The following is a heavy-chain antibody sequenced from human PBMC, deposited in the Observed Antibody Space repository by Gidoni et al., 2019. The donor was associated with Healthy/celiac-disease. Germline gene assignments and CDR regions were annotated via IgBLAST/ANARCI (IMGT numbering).Heavy chain of an antibody. CDR1: GFTFSSYS. D-gene: IGHD3-22*01. CDR3: ARDALGDYYDSSGYYPDY. Sequence: EVQLVESGGGLVKPGGSLGLSCAASGFTFSSYSMNWVRKAPGKGLEWVSSISSSSSYIYYADSVKGRFTISRDNAKNSLYLQMNSLRAEDTAVYYCARDALGDYYDSSGYYPDYWGQGTLVTVSS. J-gene: IGHJ4*02. V-gene: IGHV3-21*01. CDR2: ISSSSSYI.